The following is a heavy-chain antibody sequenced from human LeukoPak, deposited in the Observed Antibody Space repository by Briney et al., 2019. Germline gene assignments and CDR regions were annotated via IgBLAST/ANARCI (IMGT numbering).Heavy chain of an antibody. V-gene: IGHV3-64*01. D-gene: IGHD3-9*01. CDR2: ISSNGGST. J-gene: IGHJ4*02. CDR1: GFTFSSYA. CDR3: ARVNYDILTGYPDY. Sequence: PGGSLRLSCAASGFTFSSYAMHWVRQAPGKGLEYVSAISSNGGSTYYANSVKGRFTISRDNSKNTLYLQMGSLRAEDMAVYYCARVNYDILTGYPDYWGQGTLVTVPS.